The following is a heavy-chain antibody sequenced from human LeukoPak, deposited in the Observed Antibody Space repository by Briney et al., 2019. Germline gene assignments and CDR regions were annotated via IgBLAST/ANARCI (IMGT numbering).Heavy chain of an antibody. CDR3: AKAGASHTAMDFLFDY. D-gene: IGHD5-18*01. J-gene: IGHJ4*02. Sequence: GRSLRLSCAASGFTFSSYYMHWVRQAPGKGLEWAAVISFDGSRKYYADSVKGRFTISRDNSMNTLCLQMSSLRVEDTAIYYCAKAGASHTAMDFLFDYWGQGTLVTVSS. V-gene: IGHV3-30*18. CDR2: ISFDGSRK. CDR1: GFTFSSYY.